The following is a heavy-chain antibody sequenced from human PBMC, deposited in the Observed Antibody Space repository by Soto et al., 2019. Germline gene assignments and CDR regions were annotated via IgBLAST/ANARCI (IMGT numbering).Heavy chain of an antibody. V-gene: IGHV1-18*01. CDR2: ISAYNGNT. CDR1: GYTFTSYG. J-gene: IGHJ2*01. CDR3: ARDVFSGYDFHMGWYFDL. D-gene: IGHD5-12*01. Sequence: EASVKVSCKASGYTFTSYGISWVRQAPGQGLEWMGWISAYNGNTSYAQKLQGRVTMTTDTSTSTAYMELRSLRSDDTAVYYCARDVFSGYDFHMGWYFDLWGRGTLVTVSS.